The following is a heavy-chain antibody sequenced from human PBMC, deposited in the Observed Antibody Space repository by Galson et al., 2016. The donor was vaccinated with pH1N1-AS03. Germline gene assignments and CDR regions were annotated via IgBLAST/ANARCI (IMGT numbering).Heavy chain of an antibody. CDR3: ARWSNNWDWAIDY. Sequence: SLRLSCAVSGSSISGGAMTWVRQAPGKGLEWVATINKDEDERYYMGSVKGRCTISRDNVRNSLYLQMNSLRDEDTGVYFCARWSNNWDWAIDYWGQGTLVTVSS. CDR2: INKDEDER. CDR1: GSSISGGA. J-gene: IGHJ4*02. D-gene: IGHD1-1*01. V-gene: IGHV3-7*01.